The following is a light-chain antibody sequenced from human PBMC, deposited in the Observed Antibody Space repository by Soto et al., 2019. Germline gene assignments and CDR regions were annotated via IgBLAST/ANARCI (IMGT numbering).Light chain of an antibody. CDR2: GAS. CDR1: QNVNIN. J-gene: IGKJ2*01. Sequence: VMTQSPVTLSVSPGERATLSCRASQNVNINLAWYQQRPGQAPRLVIYGASTRPTDIPARFSGSGSGTEFTLTISSLQSEGFAVYYCHQYNYWPGTFGQGTKLDIK. CDR3: HQYNYWPGT. V-gene: IGKV3-15*01.